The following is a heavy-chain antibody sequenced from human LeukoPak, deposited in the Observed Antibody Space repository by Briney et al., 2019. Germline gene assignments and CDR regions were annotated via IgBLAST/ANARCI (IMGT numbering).Heavy chain of an antibody. J-gene: IGHJ5*02. CDR2: IIPIFGKA. CDR3: ARDLTTIAGGRFDP. D-gene: IGHD4-17*01. Sequence: ASVKVSCKASGGTFSSYAISWVRQAPGQGLEWMGGIIPIFGKANYAQKFQGRVTITTDESTSTAYMELSSLRSEDTAVYYCARDLTTIAGGRFDPWGQGTLVTVSS. CDR1: GGTFSSYA. V-gene: IGHV1-69*05.